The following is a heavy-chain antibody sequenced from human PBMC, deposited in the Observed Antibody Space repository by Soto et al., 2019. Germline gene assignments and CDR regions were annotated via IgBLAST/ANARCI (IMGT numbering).Heavy chain of an antibody. V-gene: IGHV1-69*13. D-gene: IGHD4-17*01. CDR2: IIPIFGTA. CDR1: GGTFSSYA. J-gene: IGHJ4*02. CDR3: ASHMEGDYSPAFDY. Sequence: GASVKVSFKASGGTFSSYAISWVRQAPGQGLEWMGGIIPIFGTANYAQKFQGRVTITADESTSTAYMELSSLRSEDTAVYYCASHMEGDYSPAFDYWGQGTLVTVSS.